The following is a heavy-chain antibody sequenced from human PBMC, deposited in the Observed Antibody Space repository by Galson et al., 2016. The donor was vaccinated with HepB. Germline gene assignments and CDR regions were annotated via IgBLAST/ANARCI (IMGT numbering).Heavy chain of an antibody. CDR3: ARGSNIAAGRSGMDV. CDR2: TSYNGTNK. J-gene: IGHJ6*02. V-gene: IGHV3-30-3*01. Sequence: SLRLSCAASGFTFNTFAMHWVRQAPGKGLEWVAVTSYNGTNKYYADSVKGRFTISRDNSKNTLYLQMNSLRAEDTAVYYCARGSNIAAGRSGMDVWGRGTTVAVSS. CDR1: GFTFNTFA. D-gene: IGHD6-13*01.